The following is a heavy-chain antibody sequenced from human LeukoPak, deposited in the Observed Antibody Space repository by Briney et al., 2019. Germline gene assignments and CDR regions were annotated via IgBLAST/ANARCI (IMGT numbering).Heavy chain of an antibody. CDR1: GFTLSSYS. CDR3: ARVGSNQWLDY. J-gene: IGHJ4*02. D-gene: IGHD6-19*01. V-gene: IGHV3-48*01. CDR2: ISGGSSTI. Sequence: QSGGSLRLSCAASGFTLSSYSMNWVRQAPGKGLEWVSYISGGSSTIYYADSVKGRFTVSRDNAKNSLYLLVDTLRAEDTAVYYCARVGSNQWLDYWGQGALVTVSS.